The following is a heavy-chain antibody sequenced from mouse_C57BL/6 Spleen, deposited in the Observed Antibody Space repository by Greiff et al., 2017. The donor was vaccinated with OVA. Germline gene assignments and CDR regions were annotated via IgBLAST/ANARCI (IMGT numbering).Heavy chain of an antibody. V-gene: IGHV1-82*01. CDR3: ARAGPTGTGDY. CDR2: IYPGDGDT. Sequence: QVQLQQSGPELVKPGASVKISCKASGYAFSSSWMNWVKQRPGKGLEWIGRIYPGDGDTNYNGKFKGKATLTADKSSSTAYMQLSSLTSEDSAVYFCARAGPTGTGDYWGQGTTLTVSS. J-gene: IGHJ2*01. D-gene: IGHD4-1*02. CDR1: GYAFSSSW.